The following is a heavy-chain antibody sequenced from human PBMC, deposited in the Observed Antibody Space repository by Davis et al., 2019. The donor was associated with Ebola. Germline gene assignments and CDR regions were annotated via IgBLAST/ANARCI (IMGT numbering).Heavy chain of an antibody. V-gene: IGHV3-33*08. Sequence: GESLKISCAASGFTFSSYGMHWVRQAPGKGLEWVAVIWYDGSNKYYADSVKGRFNISRDNSKNTLYLQMNSLRAEDTAVYYCAREDFGLMDHDAFDIWGQGTMVTVSS. J-gene: IGHJ3*02. CDR2: IWYDGSNK. CDR1: GFTFSSYG. CDR3: AREDFGLMDHDAFDI. D-gene: IGHD3-16*01.